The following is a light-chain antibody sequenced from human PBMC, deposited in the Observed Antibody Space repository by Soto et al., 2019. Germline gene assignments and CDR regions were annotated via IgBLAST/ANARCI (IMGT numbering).Light chain of an antibody. CDR2: WGS. CDR3: QQYYSTPRT. J-gene: IGKJ1*01. CDR1: QSVLYSSNNKNY. V-gene: IGKV4-1*01. Sequence: DIVMTQSPDSLAVSLGERATINCKYSQSVLYSSNNKNYLAWYQQKPGQPPKLLIYWGSTRESGVPDRFSGSGSGTDFTLTISSLQAEDVAVYYCQQYYSTPRTFGQGTKVEIK.